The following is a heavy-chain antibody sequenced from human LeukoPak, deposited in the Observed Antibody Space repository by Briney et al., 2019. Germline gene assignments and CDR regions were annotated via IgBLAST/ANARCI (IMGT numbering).Heavy chain of an antibody. Sequence: PGGSLRLSCAASGFTFNTYAMSWVRQAPGKGLEWFSTIYTTHFTYHADSVKGRFTVSRDDSKNTLYLQMNSLRAEDTALYYCAKDYLKGNGIYDAFDVWGQGTMVTVSS. D-gene: IGHD1-26*01. CDR1: GFTFNTYA. CDR3: AKDYLKGNGIYDAFDV. J-gene: IGHJ3*01. V-gene: IGHV3-23*01. CDR2: IYTTHFT.